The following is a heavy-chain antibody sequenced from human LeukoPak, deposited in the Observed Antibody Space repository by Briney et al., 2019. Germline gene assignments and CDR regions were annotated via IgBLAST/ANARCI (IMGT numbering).Heavy chain of an antibody. V-gene: IGHV3-21*01. Sequence: PGGSLRLSCAASGFTFSSYSMNWVRQAPGKGLEWVSSISSSSSYIYYADSVKGRFTISRDNAKNSLYLQMNSLRAEDKAVYYCARDDSYGDYPGFDYWGQGTLVTVSS. CDR1: GFTFSSYS. D-gene: IGHD4-17*01. J-gene: IGHJ4*02. CDR2: ISSSSSYI. CDR3: ARDDSYGDYPGFDY.